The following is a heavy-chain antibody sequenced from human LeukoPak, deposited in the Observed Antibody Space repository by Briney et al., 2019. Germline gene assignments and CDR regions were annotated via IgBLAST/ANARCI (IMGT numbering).Heavy chain of an antibody. Sequence: ASVKVSCKASGYSFTTYGMNWVPQAPGQGLEWMGIINPSGGSTSYSQKFQGRVTMTSDTSTSTVYMELSSLRSEDTAVYYCARVHDYGDLRYLDYWGQGTLVTVSS. J-gene: IGHJ4*02. CDR1: GYSFTTYG. CDR3: ARVHDYGDLRYLDY. V-gene: IGHV1-46*01. CDR2: INPSGGST. D-gene: IGHD4-17*01.